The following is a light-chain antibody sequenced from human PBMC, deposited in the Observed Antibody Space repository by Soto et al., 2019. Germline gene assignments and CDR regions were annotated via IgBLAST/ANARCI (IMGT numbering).Light chain of an antibody. J-gene: IGKJ1*01. CDR1: QSISIW. CDR3: QQYNSYWT. Sequence: DIQMTQSPSTLSASVGDRVTITCRASQSISIWLAWYQQKPGKAPKLLIYKASSLESGVPSRFSSSGSGTEFTLTICSMQPEDFATYYCQQYNSYWTFGRGNKCEIK. V-gene: IGKV1-5*03. CDR2: KAS.